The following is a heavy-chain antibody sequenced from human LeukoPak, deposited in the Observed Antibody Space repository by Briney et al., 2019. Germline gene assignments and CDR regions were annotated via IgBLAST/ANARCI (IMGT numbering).Heavy chain of an antibody. CDR3: ARAYLYEADY. CDR1: GYTFTGYY. Sequence: ASVKVSCKASGYTFTGYYMHWVRQAPGQGLEWMGWINPSSGGTNYAQKFQGRVTMTRDMSISTAYMELSRLRSDDTAVYYCARAYLYEADYWGQGTLVTVSS. D-gene: IGHD2-8*01. CDR2: INPSSGGT. V-gene: IGHV1-2*02. J-gene: IGHJ4*02.